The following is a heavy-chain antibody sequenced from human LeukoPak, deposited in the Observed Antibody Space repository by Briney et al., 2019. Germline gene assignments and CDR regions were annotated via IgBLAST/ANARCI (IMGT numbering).Heavy chain of an antibody. CDR3: VGGYYFDY. D-gene: IGHD3-16*01. CDR2: ISSSSPYI. CDR1: AFTFSDYS. J-gene: IGHJ4*02. Sequence: GGSLRLSCAASAFTFSDYSMNWVRQAPGKGLEWVASISSSSPYIYYTDSVKGRFTISRDNAKNSLYLQMNSLRAEDTAVYYCVGGYYFDYWGQGTLVIVSS. V-gene: IGHV3-21*01.